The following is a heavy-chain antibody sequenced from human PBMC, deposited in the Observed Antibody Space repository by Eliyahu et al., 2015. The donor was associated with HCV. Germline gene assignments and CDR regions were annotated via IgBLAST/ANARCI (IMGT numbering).Heavy chain of an antibody. J-gene: IGHJ6*02. V-gene: IGHV3-73*01. CDR1: GFTFXGSA. CDR2: IRSKANSYAT. D-gene: IGHD6-13*01. Sequence: EVQLVESGGGLVQPGGSLKLSCAASGFTFXGSAXHWVRQASGKGLGWVGRIRSKANSYATAYAASVKGRFTISRDDSKNTAYLQMNSLKTEDTAVYYCTRQEQQLVEGDYYYGMDVWGQGTTVTVSS. CDR3: TRQEQQLVEGDYYYGMDV.